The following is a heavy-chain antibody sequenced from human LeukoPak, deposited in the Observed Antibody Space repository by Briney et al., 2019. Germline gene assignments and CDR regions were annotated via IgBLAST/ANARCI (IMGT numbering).Heavy chain of an antibody. Sequence: NPGGSLRLPCAASGFTFSDYYMSWIRQAPGKGLEWVSYTSSSGSNIYYADSVKGRFTISRDKGKNSLYLQMNSLRAEDTAVYYCARAFGYSYGKGGFDPWGQGTLVSVSS. D-gene: IGHD5-18*01. CDR2: TSSSGSNI. V-gene: IGHV3-11*04. J-gene: IGHJ5*02. CDR3: ARAFGYSYGKGGFDP. CDR1: GFTFSDYY.